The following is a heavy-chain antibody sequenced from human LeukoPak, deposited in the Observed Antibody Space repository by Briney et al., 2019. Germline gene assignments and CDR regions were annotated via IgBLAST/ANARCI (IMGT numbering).Heavy chain of an antibody. Sequence: PGGSLRLSCAASEFTFSSYGMSWVRQAPGKGLEWVSSISGSGGSTQYADSVQGRFAISRDNAKNSLYLQMNSLRAEDTAVYYCARGLITIFGVVVVNDYWGQGTLVTVSS. J-gene: IGHJ4*02. V-gene: IGHV3-21*01. CDR1: EFTFSSYG. CDR2: ISGSGGST. CDR3: ARGLITIFGVVVVNDY. D-gene: IGHD3-3*01.